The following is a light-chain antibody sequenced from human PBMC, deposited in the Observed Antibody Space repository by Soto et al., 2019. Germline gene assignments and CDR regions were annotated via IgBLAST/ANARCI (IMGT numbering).Light chain of an antibody. CDR1: QSLLHDNGYNY. CDR3: IQSLQTPPT. J-gene: IGKJ2*01. CDR2: LGS. V-gene: IGKV2-28*01. Sequence: DIVMTQSPLSLPVTPGEPASISCRSSQSLLHDNGYNYLDWHLQKPGQSPQLLIYLGSNRASGVPDRCSGSGSGADFTLKISRVEAEDVGVYYCIQSLQTPPTFGQGTKLEIK.